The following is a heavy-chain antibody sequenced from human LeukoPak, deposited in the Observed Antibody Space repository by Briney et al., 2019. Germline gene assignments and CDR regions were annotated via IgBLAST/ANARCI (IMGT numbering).Heavy chain of an antibody. CDR3: AREGLLLSRAFDI. J-gene: IGHJ3*02. V-gene: IGHV3-11*01. Sequence: GGSLRLSCAASGFTFSDYYMSWIRQAPGKGLEWVSYISSSGSNIHYADSVKGRFTISRDNAKNSLYLQMNSLRAEDTAVYYCAREGLLLSRAFDIWGQGTMVTVSS. D-gene: IGHD3-22*01. CDR1: GFTFSDYY. CDR2: ISSSGSNI.